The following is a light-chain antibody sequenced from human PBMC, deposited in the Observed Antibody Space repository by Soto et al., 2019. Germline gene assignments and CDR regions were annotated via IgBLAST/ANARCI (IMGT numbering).Light chain of an antibody. J-gene: IGLJ1*01. V-gene: IGLV2-8*01. CDR1: SRDGGGYNY. CDR3: SSYAGSNKLGV. Sequence: LTQPLSASGPPGQSVTISCTGTSRDGGGYNYVSWYQQHPGRAPKLMLYEDSKRPSGVPDRFSGSMSGNPASLTVSGLQVEDEAKYCSSSYAGSNKLGVFRTG. CDR2: EDS.